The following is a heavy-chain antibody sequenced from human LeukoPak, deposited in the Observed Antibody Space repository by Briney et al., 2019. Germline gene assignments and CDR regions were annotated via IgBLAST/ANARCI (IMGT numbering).Heavy chain of an antibody. J-gene: IGHJ4*02. CDR3: AREMGDGGAGSFDH. V-gene: IGHV3-48*03. D-gene: IGHD2-21*02. CDR2: ISSFGDRI. CDR1: GFTFISYE. Sequence: QPGGSLRLACAASGFTFISYEMNWVRQAPGGGLEWVAYISSFGDRIYYADSVKGRFTISRDNAKNSLYLQMDSLRVEDTAVYYCAREMGDGGAGSFDHWGQGILVSVSS.